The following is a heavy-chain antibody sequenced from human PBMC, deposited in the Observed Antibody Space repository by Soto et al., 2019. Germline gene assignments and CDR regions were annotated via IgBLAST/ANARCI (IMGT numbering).Heavy chain of an antibody. V-gene: IGHV1-18*01. CDR3: ATVISQASGRYYFDY. D-gene: IGHD2-21*01. J-gene: IGHJ4*02. Sequence: QVQRVQSGAEVKKPGTSVKVSCKASGYTFTKYGITGVRQSPGQGLEWMGWISGYNGNTKYGQKFRDRDTTTTDTSTTTAYLELRRLSSDDTAVYYFATVISQASGRYYFDYREQGTLGTVSS. CDR1: GYTFTKYG. CDR2: ISGYNGNT.